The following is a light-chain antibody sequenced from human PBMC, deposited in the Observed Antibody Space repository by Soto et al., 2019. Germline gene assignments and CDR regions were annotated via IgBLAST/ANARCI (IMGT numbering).Light chain of an antibody. CDR2: DAS. J-gene: IGKJ4*01. V-gene: IGKV3-11*01. CDR3: QQRSNWPPALT. Sequence: EIVLTQSPATLSLSPGERATLSCRASQSVSSYLAWYQQKPGPAPRLLIYDASNRATGIPARFSGSGSGTDCTLTISSLEPEDFAVYYCQQRSNWPPALTFGGGTKVEIK. CDR1: QSVSSY.